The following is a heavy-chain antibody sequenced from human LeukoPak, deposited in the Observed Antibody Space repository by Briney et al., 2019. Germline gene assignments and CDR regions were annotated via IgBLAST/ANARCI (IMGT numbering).Heavy chain of an antibody. Sequence: PGGSLRLSCAASGFTFSSNYMSWVRQAPGKGLEWVSVIYSGGSTYYADSVKGRFTISRDNSKNKMYLQMNSLRAEDTAVYYCARYSGSYQYYFDYWGQGTLVTVSS. CDR2: IYSGGST. CDR1: GFTFSSNY. V-gene: IGHV3-66*01. D-gene: IGHD3-10*01. CDR3: ARYSGSYQYYFDY. J-gene: IGHJ4*02.